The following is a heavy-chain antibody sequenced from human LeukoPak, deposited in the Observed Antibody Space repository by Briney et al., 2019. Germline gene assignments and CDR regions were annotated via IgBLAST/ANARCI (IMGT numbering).Heavy chain of an antibody. V-gene: IGHV1-2*06. CDR3: ASRIWFGELLDFY. J-gene: IGHJ4*02. Sequence: GASVKVSCKASGYTFTGYYMHWVRQAPGQGLEWMGRIDPNSGCTNYAQKLQRRVTMTRDTSISTAYMELSRLRSDDTAVYYCASRIWFGELLDFYWGQGTLVTVSS. CDR1: GYTFTGYY. CDR2: IDPNSGCT. D-gene: IGHD3-10*01.